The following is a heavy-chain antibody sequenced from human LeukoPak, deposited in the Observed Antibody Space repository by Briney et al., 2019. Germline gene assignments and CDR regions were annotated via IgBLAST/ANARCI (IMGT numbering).Heavy chain of an antibody. V-gene: IGHV3-66*02. CDR2: IYSGGST. D-gene: IGHD6-13*01. Sequence: GGSLRLSCAASGITVSSNYMSWVRQAPGKGLEWDAVIYSGGSTYYADSVKGRFTISRDNSKNTLYLQMNSLRAEDTAVYYCAREGRGSNRSWYYDYWGQGTLVTVSS. CDR1: GITVSSNY. CDR3: AREGRGSNRSWYYDY. J-gene: IGHJ4*02.